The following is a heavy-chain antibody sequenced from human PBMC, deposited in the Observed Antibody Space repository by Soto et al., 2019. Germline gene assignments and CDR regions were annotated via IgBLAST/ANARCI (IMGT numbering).Heavy chain of an antibody. CDR2: IKQDGSEK. J-gene: IGHJ6*02. V-gene: IGHV3-7*03. CDR3: ARVLMVRGGYSCGSGMDV. Sequence: EVQLVESGGGLVQPGGSLRLSCAASGFTFSCYWMSWVRPAPGKGLELVAKIKQDGSEKYYVDSVKGRFTISRDNAKNSLYLQMNSRRAEDTAVYYCARVLMVRGGYSCGSGMDVWGQGTTVTVSS. CDR1: GFTFSCYW. D-gene: IGHD3-10*01.